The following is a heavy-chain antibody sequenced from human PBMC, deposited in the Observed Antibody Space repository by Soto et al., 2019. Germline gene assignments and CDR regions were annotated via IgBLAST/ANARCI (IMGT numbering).Heavy chain of an antibody. CDR2: INSDGSST. J-gene: IGHJ3*02. CDR1: GFTFSSYW. V-gene: IGHV3-74*01. D-gene: IGHD4-17*01. Sequence: PGGSLRLSCAASGFTFSSYWMHWVRQAPGKGLVWVSRINSDGSSTSYADSVKGRFTISRDNAKNTLYLQMNSLRAEDTAVYYCARDPPSLDYGDFLAFDIWGQGTMVTVSS. CDR3: ARDPPSLDYGDFLAFDI.